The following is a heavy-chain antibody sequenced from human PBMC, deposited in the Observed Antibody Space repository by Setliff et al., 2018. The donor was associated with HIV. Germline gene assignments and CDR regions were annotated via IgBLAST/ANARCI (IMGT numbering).Heavy chain of an antibody. J-gene: IGHJ4*02. Sequence: SETLSLTCTVSGGSISGTYYWNWIRQPAGKGLEWVGRIYKSGSSNANPSLKSRVTMSVDTSRNQFSLTLKSVTAANTAVYYCARADCTSTSCSFGLGGGFFDSWGRGALVTVSS. CDR3: ARADCTSTSCSFGLGGGFFDS. CDR2: IYKSGSS. D-gene: IGHD2-2*01. V-gene: IGHV4-4*07. CDR1: GGSISGTYY.